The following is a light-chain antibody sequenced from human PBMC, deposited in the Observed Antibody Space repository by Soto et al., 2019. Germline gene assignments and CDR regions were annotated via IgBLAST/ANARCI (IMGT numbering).Light chain of an antibody. J-gene: IGKJ1*01. CDR1: QSMNSW. Sequence: DIQLTQSPSTLSASVGDRVTITCRASQSMNSWLAWYQQKPGEAPKVLIYDAPSLESGVPSRFSGSGSGTEFTLTIGSLQPEDFATYYCLRYNAFSQTFGQGTKVDIK. V-gene: IGKV1-5*01. CDR3: LRYNAFSQT. CDR2: DAP.